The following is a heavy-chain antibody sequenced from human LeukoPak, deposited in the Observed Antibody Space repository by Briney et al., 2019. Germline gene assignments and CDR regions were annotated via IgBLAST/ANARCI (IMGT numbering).Heavy chain of an antibody. D-gene: IGHD3-22*01. Sequence: QPGGSLRLSCAASGFTLSSYEMNWVRQAPGKGLEWVSYISSSGSTIYYADSVKGRFTISRDNAKNSLYLQMNSLRAEDTAVYYCARGMYYYDSSGYAFDIWGQGTMVTVSS. CDR3: ARGMYYYDSSGYAFDI. V-gene: IGHV3-48*03. J-gene: IGHJ3*02. CDR2: ISSSGSTI. CDR1: GFTLSSYE.